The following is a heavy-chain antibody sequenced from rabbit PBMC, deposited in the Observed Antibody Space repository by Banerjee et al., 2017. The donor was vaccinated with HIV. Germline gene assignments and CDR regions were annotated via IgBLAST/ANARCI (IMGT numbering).Heavy chain of an antibody. J-gene: IGHJ6*01. D-gene: IGHD2-1*01. CDR3: AREGAGYGVYGDGIL. Sequence: QSLEESGGDLVKPEGSLTLTCTASGFSFSSGYYTCWVRQAPGKGLEWIGCIYSGGGSTYYASWAKGRFTISKTSSTTVTLQMTNLTAADTATYFCAREGAGYGVYGDGILWGPGTLVTVS. CDR2: IYSGGGST. CDR1: GFSFSSGYY. V-gene: IGHV1S40*01.